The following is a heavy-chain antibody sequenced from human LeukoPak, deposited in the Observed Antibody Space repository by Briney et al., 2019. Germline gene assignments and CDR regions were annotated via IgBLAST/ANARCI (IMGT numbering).Heavy chain of an antibody. CDR1: GGTFSSYA. CDR2: IIPIFGTA. CDR3: ARGGDYYDSSGYYYEPPDAFDI. J-gene: IGHJ3*02. D-gene: IGHD3-22*01. V-gene: IGHV1-69*13. Sequence: SVTVSCKASGGTFSSYAISWVRQAPGQGLEWMGGIIPIFGTANYAQKFQGRVTITADESTSTAYMEMSSLRSEDTAVYYSARGGDYYDSSGYYYEPPDAFDIWGQGTMVTVSS.